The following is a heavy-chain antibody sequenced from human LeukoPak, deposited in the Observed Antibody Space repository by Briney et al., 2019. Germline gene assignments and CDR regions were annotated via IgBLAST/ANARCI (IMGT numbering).Heavy chain of an antibody. D-gene: IGHD3-22*01. V-gene: IGHV3-30-3*01. CDR1: GFTFTAYL. J-gene: IGHJ4*02. CDR2: MSSDGNAM. CDR3: VKESEYYFDHSASFDY. Sequence: GGSLRLSCAASGFTFTAYLIHWVRQAPGKGLEWVAVMSSDGNAMFYADSVKGRFTISRDNSKNTLYLQMNSLRAEDTAVYYCVKESEYYFDHSASFDYWGQGTLVTVSS.